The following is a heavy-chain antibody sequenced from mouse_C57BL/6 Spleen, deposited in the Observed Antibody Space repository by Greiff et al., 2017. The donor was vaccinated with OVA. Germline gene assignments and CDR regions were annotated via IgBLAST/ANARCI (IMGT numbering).Heavy chain of an antibody. CDR2: IWSGGST. D-gene: IGHD4-1*01. J-gene: IGHJ2*01. Sequence: QVQLQQSGPGLVQPSQSLSITCTVSGFSLTSYGVHWVRQSPGKGLEWLGLIWSGGSTDYNAAFISSMSISKDNSKSQVFFKMNRLQAKDTAIYYCSRTGTRRYLDYWGQGTTLTVSS. CDR3: SRTGTRRYLDY. V-gene: IGHV2-2*02. CDR1: GFSLTSYG.